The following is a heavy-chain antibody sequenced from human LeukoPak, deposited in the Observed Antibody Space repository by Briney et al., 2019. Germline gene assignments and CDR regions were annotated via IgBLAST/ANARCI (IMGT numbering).Heavy chain of an antibody. V-gene: IGHV3-21*01. CDR3: AKLGGSYSSSWSTTDY. J-gene: IGHJ4*02. CDR2: ISSGSSAI. Sequence: GGSLRLSCEASGFTFTTYSMTWVRQAPGKGLEWVSIISSGSSAIFSADALKGRFTISRDDAKNLLYLDMNSLRAEDTAVYYCAKLGGSYSSSWSTTDYWGQGTLVTVSS. CDR1: GFTFTTYS. D-gene: IGHD6-13*01.